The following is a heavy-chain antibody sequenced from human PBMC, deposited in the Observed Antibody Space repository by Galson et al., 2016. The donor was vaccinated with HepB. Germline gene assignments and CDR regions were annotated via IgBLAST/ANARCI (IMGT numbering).Heavy chain of an antibody. D-gene: IGHD2-8*01. CDR1: GYTFTSYA. V-gene: IGHV1-3*01. CDR3: ARVNRWGGLVDALWY. J-gene: IGHJ4*02. CDR2: ISAGNGNT. Sequence: SCKASGYTFTSYALHWVRQAPGQSLEWMGWISAGNGNTKYSHNFQGRVTITRDTSATIAYMELSSLRSEDTAVYYCARVNRWGGLVDALWYWGQGTLVTVSS.